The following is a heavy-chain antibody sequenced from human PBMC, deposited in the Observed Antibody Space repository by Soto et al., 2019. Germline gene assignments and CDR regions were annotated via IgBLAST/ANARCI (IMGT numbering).Heavy chain of an antibody. CDR3: ARGSRYDVDN. Sequence: EVQLVESGGGLVQPGGSLRLSCAASGFTFSRYPMHWVRQAPGKGLVWVSRINSDVSSTRYAESVKGRFTVSRDNAKNTLELEMNSLRAEDTSVYYCARGSRYDVDNSGQGPLVTVSS. CDR2: INSDVSST. J-gene: IGHJ4*02. CDR1: GFTFSRYP. V-gene: IGHV3-74*01. D-gene: IGHD3-16*01.